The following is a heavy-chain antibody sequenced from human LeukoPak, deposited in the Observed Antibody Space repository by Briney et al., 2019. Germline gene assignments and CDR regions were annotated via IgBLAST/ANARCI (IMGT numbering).Heavy chain of an antibody. V-gene: IGHV4-39*07. Sequence: SETLSLTCTVFGGSISSSSYYWGWIRQPPGKGLEWIGSIYYSGSTYYNPSLKSRVTISLDTSKNQLSLKLNSVTAADTAVYYCARDVAMARGVDAFDIWGQGTMVTVSS. CDR2: IYYSGST. CDR3: ARDVAMARGVDAFDI. CDR1: GGSISSSSYY. D-gene: IGHD3-10*01. J-gene: IGHJ3*02.